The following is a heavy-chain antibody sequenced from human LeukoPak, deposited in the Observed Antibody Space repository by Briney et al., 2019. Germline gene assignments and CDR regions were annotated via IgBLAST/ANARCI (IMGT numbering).Heavy chain of an antibody. D-gene: IGHD3-10*01. CDR3: ARDPASMVRGVDNWFDP. J-gene: IGHJ5*02. Sequence: SETLSLTCTVSGGSISSGDYYWSWVRQPPGKGLEWIGEIYHSGSTNYNPSLKSRVTISVDKSKNQFSLKLSSVTAADTAVYYCARDPASMVRGVDNWFDPWGQGTLVTVSS. CDR1: GGSISSGDYY. CDR2: IYHSGST. V-gene: IGHV4-4*02.